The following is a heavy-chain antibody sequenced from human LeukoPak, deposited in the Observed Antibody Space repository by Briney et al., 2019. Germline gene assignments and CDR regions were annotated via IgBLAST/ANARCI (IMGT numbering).Heavy chain of an antibody. CDR2: ISYDGSNK. J-gene: IGHJ4*02. D-gene: IGHD6-19*01. CDR1: GSTFSSYA. V-gene: IGHV3-30-3*01. CDR3: ARDKIAVAGPLDY. Sequence: GRSLRLSCAASGSTFSSYAMHWVRQAPGKGLEWVAVISYDGSNKYYADSVKGRFTISRDNSKNTLYLQMNSLRAEDTAVYYCARDKIAVAGPLDYWGQGTLVTVSS.